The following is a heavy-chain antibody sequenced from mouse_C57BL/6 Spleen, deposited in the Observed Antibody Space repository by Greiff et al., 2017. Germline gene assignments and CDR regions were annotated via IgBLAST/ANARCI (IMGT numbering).Heavy chain of an antibody. Sequence: VQLQQSGPELVKPGASVKISCKASGYAFSSSWMNWVKQRPGKGLEWIGRIYPGDGDTNYNGKFKGKATLTADKSSSTAYMQLSSLTSEDSAVYFCAIHAMDYWGQGTSVTVSS. CDR1: GYAFSSSW. V-gene: IGHV1-82*01. CDR3: AIHAMDY. J-gene: IGHJ4*01. CDR2: IYPGDGDT.